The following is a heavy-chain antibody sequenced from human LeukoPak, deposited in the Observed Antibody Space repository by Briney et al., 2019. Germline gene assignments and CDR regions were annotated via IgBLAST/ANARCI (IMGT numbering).Heavy chain of an antibody. Sequence: SETLSLTCAVYGGSFSGYYWSWIRQPPGKGLEWIGEINHSGSTNYNPSLKSRVTISVDTSKNQFSLKLSSVTAADTAVYHCARGSLYTYYDFWSGTSKGAFDIWGQGTMVTVSS. CDR2: INHSGST. V-gene: IGHV4-34*01. CDR3: ARGSLYTYYDFWSGTSKGAFDI. CDR1: GGSFSGYY. J-gene: IGHJ3*02. D-gene: IGHD3-3*01.